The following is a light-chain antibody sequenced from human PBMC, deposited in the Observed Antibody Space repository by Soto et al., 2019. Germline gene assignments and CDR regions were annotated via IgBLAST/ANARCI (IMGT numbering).Light chain of an antibody. Sequence: QSALTQPPSASGSPGQSVTISCTGTSSDVGRYDYVSWYQHHPGKAPKLIIYEVSERPSGVPDRFSGSKSGNTASLTVSGLQAEDEADYHCCSYAGSDDFVVFGGGTQLT. CDR2: EVS. V-gene: IGLV2-8*01. J-gene: IGLJ2*01. CDR3: CSYAGSDDFVV. CDR1: SSDVGRYDY.